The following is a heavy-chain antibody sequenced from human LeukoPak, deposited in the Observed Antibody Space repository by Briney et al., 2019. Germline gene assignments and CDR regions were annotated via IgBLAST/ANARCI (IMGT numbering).Heavy chain of an antibody. CDR2: IYPGDSDT. V-gene: IGHV5-51*01. Sequence: GASLKISCKGSGYSFTSYWIGWVRQLPGKGLEWMGIIYPGDSDTRYSPSFQGQVTISADKSISTAFLQWSSLKASDTAMYYCARQQVYGITAAGPAISYYYYMDVWGKGTTVTISS. CDR3: ARQQVYGITAAGPAISYYYYMDV. J-gene: IGHJ6*03. CDR1: GYSFTSYW. D-gene: IGHD6-13*01.